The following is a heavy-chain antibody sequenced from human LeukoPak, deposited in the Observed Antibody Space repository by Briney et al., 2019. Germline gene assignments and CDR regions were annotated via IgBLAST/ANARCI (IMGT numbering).Heavy chain of an antibody. CDR1: RYTFTSYD. Sequence: ASVKVSCKASRYTFTSYDINWVRQATGQGLEWMGWMNPNSGNTGYAQKFQGRVTMTRNTSISTAYMELSSLRSEDTAVYYCARGRTTPSYYDIWSGFPRIYYGMDVWGQGTTVTVSS. V-gene: IGHV1-8*01. CDR2: MNPNSGNT. J-gene: IGHJ6*02. D-gene: IGHD3-3*01. CDR3: ARGRTTPSYYDIWSGFPRIYYGMDV.